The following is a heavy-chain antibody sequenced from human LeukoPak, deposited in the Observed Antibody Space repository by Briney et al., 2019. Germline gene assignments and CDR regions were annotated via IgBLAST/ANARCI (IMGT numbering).Heavy chain of an antibody. CDR1: GYTFTSYY. V-gene: IGHV1-46*01. CDR2: INPSGGST. CDR3: ARGDSMVRGVDPFDY. J-gene: IGHJ4*02. Sequence: ASVKVSCKASGYTFTSYYMHWVRQAPGQGLEWMGIINPSGGSTSYAQKLQGRVTMTTDTSTSTAYMELRSLRSDDTAVYYCARGDSMVRGVDPFDYWGQGTLVTVSP. D-gene: IGHD3-10*01.